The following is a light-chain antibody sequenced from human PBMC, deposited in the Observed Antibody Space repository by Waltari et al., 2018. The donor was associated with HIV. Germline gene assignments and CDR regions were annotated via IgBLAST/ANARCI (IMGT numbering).Light chain of an antibody. V-gene: IGLV6-57*01. CDR2: END. CDR1: GDNIATFY. CDR3: QSYDDTTYV. J-gene: IGLJ1*01. Sequence: NFTLTQPHSVSASTGKTVTISCTRNGDNIATFYVQWYQLRPGSSPTTLLYENDQRPSGVPDRFSGSIDTSSNSASLSISGLKTEDEADYYCQSYDDTTYVFGTGTKVTV.